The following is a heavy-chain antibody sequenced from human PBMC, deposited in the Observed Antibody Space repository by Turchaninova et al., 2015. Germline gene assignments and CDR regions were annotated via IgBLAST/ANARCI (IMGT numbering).Heavy chain of an antibody. D-gene: IGHD6-19*01. CDR3: AHMTPVAGTCWFDP. V-gene: IGHV2-5*02. Sequence: QITLKESGPTLVKPTETLTLPCTFPGFSHSSTGRGVGWIRHPPGKALEWLALIYWDDEQRYSPSLKSRLIITKDTSKNQVVLTMTNMDPVDTATYYCAHMTPVAGTCWFDPWGQGTQVTVSS. CDR2: IYWDDEQ. J-gene: IGHJ5*02. CDR1: GFSHSSTGRG.